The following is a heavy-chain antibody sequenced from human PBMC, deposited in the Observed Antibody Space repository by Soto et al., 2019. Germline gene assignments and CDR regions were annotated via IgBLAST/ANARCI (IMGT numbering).Heavy chain of an antibody. Sequence: PGVSLKITCKGDGERFTGYWIVWVRTKPGKGLEWMGIIYPGDSDTRYSPSFQGQVTISADKSISTAYLQMNSLRAEDTAVYYCARDPYCSGGSCYSFYYYYGMDVWGQGTTVTVSS. D-gene: IGHD2-15*01. CDR3: ARDPYCSGGSCYSFYYYYGMDV. V-gene: IGHV5-51*01. CDR2: IYPGDSDT. CDR1: GERFTGYW. J-gene: IGHJ6*01.